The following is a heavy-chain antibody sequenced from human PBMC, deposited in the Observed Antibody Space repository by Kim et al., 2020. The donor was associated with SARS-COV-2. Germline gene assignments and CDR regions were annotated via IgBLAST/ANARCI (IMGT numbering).Heavy chain of an antibody. J-gene: IGHJ5*02. CDR3: AKTAGSYGGFDP. CDR1: GFTFSNSV. V-gene: IGHV3-23*01. CDR2: IGPSDGNT. Sequence: GGSLRLSCTASGFTFSNSVMAWVRQAPGKGLKWVSRIGPSDGNTYHADSVKGRFVIFRDNSKNTLYLQLNNVTADDTAVYFCAKTAGSYGGFDPWGQVTLVTVSS. D-gene: IGHD4-17*01.